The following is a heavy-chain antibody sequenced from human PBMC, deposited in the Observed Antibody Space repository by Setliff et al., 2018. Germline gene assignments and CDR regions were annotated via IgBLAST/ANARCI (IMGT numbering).Heavy chain of an antibody. CDR3: ARLKTAMVDF. D-gene: IGHD5-18*01. V-gene: IGHV4-39*01. CDR1: GGSISSGDYH. Sequence: KSSETLSLTCTVSGGSISSGDYHWGWIRQPPGKRLEWIGSLYYNGTTYCNPSLNSRVTISMDTSTNQFSLKLSSVTAADTAVYYCARLKTAMVDFWGQGTLVTVSS. J-gene: IGHJ4*02. CDR2: LYYNGTT.